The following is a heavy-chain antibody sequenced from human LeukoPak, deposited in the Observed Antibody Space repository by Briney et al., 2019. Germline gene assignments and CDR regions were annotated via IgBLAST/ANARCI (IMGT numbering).Heavy chain of an antibody. Sequence: GGSLRLSCAASGFTFSSYGMNWVRQAPGKGLEWVSSISSSSSYIYYADSVKGRFTISRDNAKNSLYLQMNSLRAEDTAVYYCARDPYGDYPQLVFDYWGQGTLVTVSS. D-gene: IGHD4-17*01. CDR2: ISSSSSYI. V-gene: IGHV3-21*01. J-gene: IGHJ4*02. CDR1: GFTFSSYG. CDR3: ARDPYGDYPQLVFDY.